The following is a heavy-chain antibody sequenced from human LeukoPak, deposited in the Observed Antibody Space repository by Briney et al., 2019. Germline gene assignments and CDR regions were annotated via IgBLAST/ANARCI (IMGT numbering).Heavy chain of an antibody. D-gene: IGHD5-18*01. J-gene: IGHJ4*02. V-gene: IGHV3-23*01. CDR2: ISGSGGST. CDR1: GFTFSSYA. Sequence: GGSLRLSCAASGFTFSSYAMSWVRRAPGKGLEWVSAISGSGGSTYYADSVKGRFTISRDNSKNTLYLQMNSLRAEDTAVYYCAKAPAWIQLWSYFDYWGQGTLVTVSS. CDR3: AKAPAWIQLWSYFDY.